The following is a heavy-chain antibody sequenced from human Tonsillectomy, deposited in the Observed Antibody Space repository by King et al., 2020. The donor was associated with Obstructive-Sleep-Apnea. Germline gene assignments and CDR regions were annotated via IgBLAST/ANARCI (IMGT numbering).Heavy chain of an antibody. J-gene: IGHJ4*02. CDR1: GGSISSYY. CDR2: MHYSGGI. D-gene: IGHD3-22*01. Sequence: VQLQESGPGLVKPSETLSLICTVSGGSISSYYWSWIRQPPGKGLEWIGYMHYSGGINYNPSLKSRVTISVDTSKNQFSLKLSSVTAADTAVYYCARDSSGYYQAFDYWGQGTLVTVSS. CDR3: ARDSSGYYQAFDY. V-gene: IGHV4-59*12.